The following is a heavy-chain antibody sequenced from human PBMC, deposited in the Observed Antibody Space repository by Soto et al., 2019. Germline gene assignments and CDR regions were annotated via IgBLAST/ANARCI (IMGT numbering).Heavy chain of an antibody. CDR1: DGSIGSITYY. CDR3: ARQGYSGDRYFGY. J-gene: IGHJ4*02. D-gene: IGHD6-25*01. CDR2: IYYSGST. Sequence: SETLSLPCTVSDGSIGSITYYRGLIRHPPGKGLEWIGNIYYSGSTYYNPSLKSRVTISVDTSKSQFSLTLTSVTAADTAVYYCARQGYSGDRYFGYWGQGTLVTVSS. V-gene: IGHV4-39*01.